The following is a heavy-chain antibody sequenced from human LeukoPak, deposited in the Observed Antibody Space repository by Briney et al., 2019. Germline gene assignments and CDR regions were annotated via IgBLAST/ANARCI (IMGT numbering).Heavy chain of an antibody. Sequence: GRSLSLSCATSGFNFSSHGMHWVRQAPGKGLEWVAVIWYDGINKYYADSVKGRFTISRDNSKNTVYLQMRTLRAEDTAVYYCASRRGRYCSSTSCFDLDSWGQGTLVTVSS. CDR1: GFNFSSHG. CDR2: IWYDGINK. J-gene: IGHJ4*02. D-gene: IGHD2-2*01. V-gene: IGHV3-33*01. CDR3: ASRRGRYCSSTSCFDLDS.